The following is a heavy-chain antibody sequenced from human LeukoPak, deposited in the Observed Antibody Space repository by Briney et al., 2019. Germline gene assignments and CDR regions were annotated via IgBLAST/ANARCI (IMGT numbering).Heavy chain of an antibody. D-gene: IGHD4-17*01. J-gene: IGHJ4*02. V-gene: IGHV3-30-3*01. CDR2: ISYDGSNK. CDR1: GFTFSSYA. CDR3: ARSSTVTGAFGY. Sequence: PGGSLRLSCAASGFTFSSYAMHWVRQAPGKGLEWVAVISYDGSNKYYADSVKGRFTISRDNSKNTLYLQMNNLRAEDTAVYYCARSSTVTGAFGYWGQGTLVTVSS.